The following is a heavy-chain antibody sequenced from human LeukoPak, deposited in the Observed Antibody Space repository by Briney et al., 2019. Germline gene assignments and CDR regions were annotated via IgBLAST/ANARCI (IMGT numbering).Heavy chain of an antibody. CDR1: EFTFSDAW. D-gene: IGHD6-6*01. V-gene: IGHV3-15*01. J-gene: IGHJ5*02. CDR3: TTDPSQYSSSSKGEVEGWFDP. Sequence: GGSLRLSCAASEFTFSDAWMNWVRQAPGKGLEWVGRIKNRFNGETTDYAAPVKGRFTISRDDSKNTLYLQMNSLKTEDTAVYYCTTDPSQYSSSSKGEVEGWFDPWGQGTLVTVSS. CDR2: IKNRFNGETT.